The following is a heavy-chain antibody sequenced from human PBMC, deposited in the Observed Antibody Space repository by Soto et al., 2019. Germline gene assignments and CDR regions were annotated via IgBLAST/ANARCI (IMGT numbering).Heavy chain of an antibody. V-gene: IGHV3-30*18. Sequence: QVQLVESGGGVVQPGRSLRLSCAASGFTFSSYGMHWVRQAPGKGLEWVAVISYDGSNKYYADSVKGRFTISRDNSKNTLYLQMNSLRAEDTAVYYCAKYRYPRGVGPGHSGYVFLYWGQGTLVTVSP. CDR3: AKYRYPRGVGPGHSGYVFLY. D-gene: IGHD5-12*01. J-gene: IGHJ4*02. CDR2: ISYDGSNK. CDR1: GFTFSSYG.